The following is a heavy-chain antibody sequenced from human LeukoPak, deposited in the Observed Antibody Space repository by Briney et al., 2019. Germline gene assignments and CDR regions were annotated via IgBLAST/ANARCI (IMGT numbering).Heavy chain of an antibody. V-gene: IGHV4-34*01. D-gene: IGHD6-13*01. CDR3: ARGRVRQQQLVRSYYYGMDV. CDR1: GGSFSGYY. J-gene: IGHJ6*02. CDR2: INHSGST. Sequence: SETLSLTCAVYGGSFSGYYWSWIRQPPGKGLEWIGEINHSGSTNYNPSLKSRVTISVDTPKNQFSLKLSSVTAADTAVYYCARGRVRQQQLVRSYYYGMDVWGQGTTVTVSS.